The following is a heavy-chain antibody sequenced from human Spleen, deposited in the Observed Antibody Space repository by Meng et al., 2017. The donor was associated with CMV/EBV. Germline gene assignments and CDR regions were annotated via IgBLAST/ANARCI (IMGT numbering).Heavy chain of an antibody. CDR1: SISSGGYY. CDR2: IYYSGST. J-gene: IGHJ5*02. D-gene: IGHD5-18*01. Sequence: SISSGGYYWSWIRQHPGKGLEWIGYIYYSGSTYYNPSLKSRVTISVDTSKNQFSLKLSSVTAADTAVYYCARVGLGSYGYEGWFDPWGQGTLVTVSS. CDR3: ARVGLGSYGYEGWFDP. V-gene: IGHV4-31*02.